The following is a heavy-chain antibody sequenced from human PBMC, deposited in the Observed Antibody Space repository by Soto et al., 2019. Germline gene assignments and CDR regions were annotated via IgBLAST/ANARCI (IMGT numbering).Heavy chain of an antibody. CDR3: ARAMTTINTKGGWFDP. Sequence: QVQLVESGGGVVQPGRSLRLSCVVSGITFRSYGFHWVRQAPGKGLEWGAIIWYDGINKYYADSVKGRFIISRDDSKNTLYLQMNSLRAEDMAVYYCARAMTTINTKGGWFDPWGQGTLVTVSS. CDR2: IWYDGINK. V-gene: IGHV3-33*01. CDR1: GITFRSYG. D-gene: IGHD4-4*01. J-gene: IGHJ5*02.